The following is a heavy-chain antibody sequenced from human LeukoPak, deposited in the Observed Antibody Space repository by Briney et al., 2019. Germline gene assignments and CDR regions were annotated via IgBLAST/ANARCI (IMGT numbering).Heavy chain of an antibody. CDR1: GFTFSNYG. CDR3: ARDVGLRYFFDS. J-gene: IGHJ4*02. D-gene: IGHD4-17*01. Sequence: GGSLRLSCAASGFTFSNYGMHWVRQAPGKGLEWVAVVKYDGYNKYYAESVKGRCTISRDNSKSTVYLEMSSLRADDTAMYFCARDVGLRYFFDSWGQGTLVTVSS. CDR2: VKYDGYNK. V-gene: IGHV3-33*01.